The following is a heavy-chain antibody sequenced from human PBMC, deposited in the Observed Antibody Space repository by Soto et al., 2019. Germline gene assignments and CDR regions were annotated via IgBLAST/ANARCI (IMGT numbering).Heavy chain of an antibody. Sequence: PGGSLRLSCAASEFTFSSYAMSWVRQAPGKGLEWVGHIRPKTEGGTADYAAPVKGRFTISRDDSKNTLYLQMNSLKTEDTAVYYCSTDLRTSSRPSMDVWGQGTTVTAP. J-gene: IGHJ6*02. CDR2: IRPKTEGGTA. V-gene: IGHV3-15*01. CDR3: STDLRTSSRPSMDV. CDR1: EFTFSSYA. D-gene: IGHD2-2*01.